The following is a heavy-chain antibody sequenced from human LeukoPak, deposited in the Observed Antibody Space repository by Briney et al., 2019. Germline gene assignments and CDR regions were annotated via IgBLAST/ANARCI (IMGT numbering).Heavy chain of an antibody. J-gene: IGHJ6*03. CDR3: ARVASSSPRYYYYCYYMDV. CDR1: GGTFSSYA. CDR2: IIPIFGTA. D-gene: IGHD6-6*01. Sequence: ASVKVSCKASGGTFSSYAISWVRQAPGQGLEWMGGIIPIFGTANYAQKFQGRVTITADESTSTAYMELSSLRSEDTAVYYCARVASSSPRYYYYCYYMDVWGKGTTVTVSS. V-gene: IGHV1-69*13.